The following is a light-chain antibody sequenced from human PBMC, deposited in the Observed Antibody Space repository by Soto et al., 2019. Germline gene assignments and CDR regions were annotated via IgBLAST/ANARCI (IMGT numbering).Light chain of an antibody. CDR3: QQYHNSPRT. CDR2: GAS. J-gene: IGKJ1*01. V-gene: IGKV3-15*01. CDR1: QSVSSN. Sequence: EIVMTQSPATLSVSPGERATLSCRASQSVSSNLAWYQQKPGQAPRLLIYGASTRATGIPARFSCSRSWTAFTLTFTRLQSEDFAVYYCQQYHNSPRTFGQGTKVEIK.